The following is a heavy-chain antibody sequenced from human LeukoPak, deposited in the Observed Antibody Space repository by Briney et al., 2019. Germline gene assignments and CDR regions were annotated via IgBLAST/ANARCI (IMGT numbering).Heavy chain of an antibody. CDR3: AKEGSSWYEGYFDY. CDR1: GFTFSSYG. V-gene: IGHV3-30*02. J-gene: IGHJ4*02. Sequence: GGSLRLSCAASGFTFSSYGMSWVRQAPGKGLEWVAFIRYDGSNKYYADSVKGRFTISRDNSKSTLYLQMNSLRAEDTAVYYCAKEGSSWYEGYFDYWGQGTLVTVSS. CDR2: IRYDGSNK. D-gene: IGHD6-13*01.